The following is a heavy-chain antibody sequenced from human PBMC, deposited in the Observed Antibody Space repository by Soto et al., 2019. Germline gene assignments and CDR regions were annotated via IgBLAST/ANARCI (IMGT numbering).Heavy chain of an antibody. CDR2: INSDGSRT. Sequence: EVQLVESGGDLVQPGGSLRLSCAASGFTFSSYWMHWVRQAPGKGLVWVSRINSDGSRTTYADSVKGRFSISRDNAKHTPYLQLNRLRAEATAVYYCAREEWGIDAYYDLSPGMDVGGQGTTVTVSS. J-gene: IGHJ6*02. CDR1: GFTFSSYW. V-gene: IGHV3-74*03. D-gene: IGHD3-3*01. CDR3: AREEWGIDAYYDLSPGMDV.